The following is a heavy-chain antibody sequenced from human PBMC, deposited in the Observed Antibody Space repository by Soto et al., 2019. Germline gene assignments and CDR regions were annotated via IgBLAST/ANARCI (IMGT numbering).Heavy chain of an antibody. D-gene: IGHD3-10*01. V-gene: IGHV2-70*01. J-gene: IGHJ6*02. Sequence: SGPTLVNTTQTLAKTCTFCGFSLSTSGMSVSWIRQPPGKALEWLAIIDWDDDKFYSISLKNRLIISKDTSKNQVVLTMTDMDPVDTATYYCARINVVRRLMTDSDHYYGLDVWGQGTTVTVSS. CDR3: ARINVVRRLMTDSDHYYGLDV. CDR1: GFSLSTSGMS. CDR2: IDWDDDK.